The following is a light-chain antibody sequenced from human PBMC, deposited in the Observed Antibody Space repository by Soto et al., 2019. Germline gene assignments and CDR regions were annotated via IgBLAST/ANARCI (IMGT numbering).Light chain of an antibody. CDR1: SSNIGAGYD. J-gene: IGLJ1*01. V-gene: IGLV1-40*01. CDR2: GNS. Sequence: QSVLQQPPSLSGAPGQRVTISCTGSSSNIGAGYDVHWYQQLPGTAPKLLIYGNSNRPSGVPDRFSGSKSGTSASLAITGLQAEDEADYYCQSYDSSLSGYVFGTGTKVT. CDR3: QSYDSSLSGYV.